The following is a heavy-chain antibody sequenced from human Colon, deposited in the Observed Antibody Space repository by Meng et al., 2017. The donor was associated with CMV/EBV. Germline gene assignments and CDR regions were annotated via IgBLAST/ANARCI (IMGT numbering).Heavy chain of an antibody. Sequence: GESLKISCKGSGYSFSTYWIGWVRQMPGKGLEWMGIIYPGDSDTRYSPSFQGQVTISADKSISTAYLQWSSLKAADTGIYYCARLLLSDMEGRGWFDPWGQGTQVTVSS. CDR3: ARLLLSDMEGRGWFDP. V-gene: IGHV5-51*01. CDR1: GYSFSTYW. CDR2: IYPGDSDT. D-gene: IGHD1-1*01. J-gene: IGHJ5*02.